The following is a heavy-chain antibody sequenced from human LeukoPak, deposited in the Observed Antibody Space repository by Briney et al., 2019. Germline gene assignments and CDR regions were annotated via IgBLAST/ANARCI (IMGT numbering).Heavy chain of an antibody. Sequence: GASVKVSCKASGYTFTGYYMHWVRQAPGQGLEWMGWISAYNGNTNYAQKLQGRVTMTTDTSTSTAYMELRSLRSDDTAVYYCARDQRALGGRFGVVSYWGQGTLVTVSS. CDR2: ISAYNGNT. J-gene: IGHJ4*02. D-gene: IGHD3-3*01. CDR3: ARDQRALGGRFGVVSY. V-gene: IGHV1-18*04. CDR1: GYTFTGYY.